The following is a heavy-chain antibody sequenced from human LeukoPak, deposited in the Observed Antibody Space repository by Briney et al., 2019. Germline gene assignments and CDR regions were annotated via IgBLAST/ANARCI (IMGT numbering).Heavy chain of an antibody. J-gene: IGHJ4*02. V-gene: IGHV3-23*01. CDR2: ISPSGVTT. CDR1: ELTLGSYA. CDR3: ARGPAANSGNYYVGDY. D-gene: IGHD1-26*01. Sequence: GGTLCLSCAASELTLGSYASRWGRPAPRKGQEWVSGISPSGVTTYYADSVQGRFTISRDNAKKTLFLQMNSLRAEDTGVYYCARGPAANSGNYYVGDYWGQGTLVTVSS.